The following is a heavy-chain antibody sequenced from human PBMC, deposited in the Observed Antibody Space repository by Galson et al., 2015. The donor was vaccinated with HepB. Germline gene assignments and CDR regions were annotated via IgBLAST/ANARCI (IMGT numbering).Heavy chain of an antibody. V-gene: IGHV1-18*01. CDR2: ISAYDGDT. CDR1: GYTFTSYG. D-gene: IGHD2-2*01. Sequence: SVKVSCKASGYTFTSYGISWVRQVPGQGLEWMGWISAYDGDTNYAQKFQGRLTMTTDTSTSTAYMELRSLRSDDTAVYCCARDVAPVVPAADEAFDIWGLGTMVTVSS. J-gene: IGHJ3*02. CDR3: ARDVAPVVPAADEAFDI.